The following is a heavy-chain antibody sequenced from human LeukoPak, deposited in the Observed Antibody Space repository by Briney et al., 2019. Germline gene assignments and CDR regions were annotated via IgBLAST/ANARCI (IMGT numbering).Heavy chain of an antibody. V-gene: IGHV3-48*03. Sequence: GGSLRLSCAASGFTFSSYEMNWVRQAPGKGLEWVSYISSSGSTIYYADSVKGRFTISRDNSKNTLYLQMNSLRAEDTAVYFCAKDQTPYYWGQGTLVTVSS. CDR2: ISSSGSTI. CDR1: GFTFSSYE. CDR3: AKDQTPYY. J-gene: IGHJ4*02.